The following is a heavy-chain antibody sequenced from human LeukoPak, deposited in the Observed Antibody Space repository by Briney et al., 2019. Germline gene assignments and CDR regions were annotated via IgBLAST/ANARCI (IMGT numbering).Heavy chain of an antibody. V-gene: IGHV4-39*01. J-gene: IGHJ4*02. CDR2: IYYSGST. CDR3: ARTSMTTVTNFDY. Sequence: SETLSLTCTVSGGFISSSSYYWGWIRQPPGKGLEWIGSIYYSGSTYYNPSLKSRVTISVDTSKNQFSLKLSSVTAADTAVYYCARTSMTTVTNFDYWGQGTLVTVSS. CDR1: GGFISSSSYY. D-gene: IGHD4-17*01.